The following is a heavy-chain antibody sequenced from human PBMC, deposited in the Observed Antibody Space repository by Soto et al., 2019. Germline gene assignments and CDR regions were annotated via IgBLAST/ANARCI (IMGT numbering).Heavy chain of an antibody. J-gene: IGHJ6*04. Sequence: RRLSCTASGFDFSDHGMHWVRQAPCEGLEWVTVISYDGTAKYYKESVKGRFTTSRDNSKKTLYLQIDSLRVEDTAVHYCAKDEGRFLRNYFNYGIEVWGIGTKVTVSS. D-gene: IGHD3-3*01. CDR1: GFDFSDHG. V-gene: IGHV3-33*03. CDR2: ISYDGTAK. CDR3: AKDEGRFLRNYFNYGIEV.